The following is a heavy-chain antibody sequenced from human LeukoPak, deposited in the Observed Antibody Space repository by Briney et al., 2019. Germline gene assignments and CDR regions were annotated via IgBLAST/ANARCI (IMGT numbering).Heavy chain of an antibody. CDR2: ISGSGGST. CDR3: AKSPIGYHDSSGYYYDPMIFDY. V-gene: IGHV3-23*01. CDR1: GFTFSSYA. Sequence: GGSLRLSCAASGFTFSSYAMSWVRQAPGKGLEWVSAISGSGGSTYYADSVKGRFTISRDNSKNTLYLQMNSLRAEDTAVYYCAKSPIGYHDSSGYYYDPMIFDYWGQGTLVTVSS. J-gene: IGHJ4*02. D-gene: IGHD3-22*01.